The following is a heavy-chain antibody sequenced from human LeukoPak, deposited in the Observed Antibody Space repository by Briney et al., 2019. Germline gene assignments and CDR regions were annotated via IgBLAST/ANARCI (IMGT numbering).Heavy chain of an antibody. D-gene: IGHD2-2*01. Sequence: GGSLRLSCAASGFTFSSYWMSWVRQAPGKGLEWVANIKQDGSEKYYVDSVKGRFTISRDNAKNSLYLQMNSLRAEDTAVYYCARTYCSSTSCYPNDYWDQGTLVTVSS. CDR1: GFTFSSYW. V-gene: IGHV3-7*01. J-gene: IGHJ4*02. CDR2: IKQDGSEK. CDR3: ARTYCSSTSCYPNDY.